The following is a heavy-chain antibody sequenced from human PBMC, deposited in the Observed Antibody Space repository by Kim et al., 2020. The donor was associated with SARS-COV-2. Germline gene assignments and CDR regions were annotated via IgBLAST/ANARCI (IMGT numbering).Heavy chain of an antibody. Sequence: GGSLRLSCAASGFTFSSYGMHWVRQAPGKGLEWVAVISYDGSNKYYADSVKGRFTISRDNSKNTLYLQMNSLRAEDTAVYYCAKGGVWGSYRSLHDYWGQGTLVTVSS. D-gene: IGHD3-16*02. CDR1: GFTFSSYG. CDR2: ISYDGSNK. CDR3: AKGGVWGSYRSLHDY. J-gene: IGHJ4*02. V-gene: IGHV3-30*18.